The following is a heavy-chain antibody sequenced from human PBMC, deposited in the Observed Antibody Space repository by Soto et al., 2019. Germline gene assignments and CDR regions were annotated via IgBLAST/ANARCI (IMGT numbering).Heavy chain of an antibody. CDR2: ISYDGSNK. V-gene: IGHV3-30*18. D-gene: IGHD5-12*01. J-gene: IGHJ4*02. Sequence: PGGSLRLSCAASGFTFSSYGMHWVRQAPGKGLEWVAVISYDGSNKYYADSVKGRFTISRDNSMNTLYLQMNSLRAEDTAVYYCAKDHHLYSGYEHFDYWGQGTLVTVSS. CDR1: GFTFSSYG. CDR3: AKDHHLYSGYEHFDY.